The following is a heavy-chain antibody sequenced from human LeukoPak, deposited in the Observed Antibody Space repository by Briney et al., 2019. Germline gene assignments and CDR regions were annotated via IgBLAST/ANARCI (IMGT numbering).Heavy chain of an antibody. J-gene: IGHJ4*02. CDR2: FDAEDGET. Sequence: ASVTVSFKVSGYTLTELSMHWVRQAPGKGGEWMGGFDAEDGETIYAQKFQGRVTITEHTSTATAYMELSSLRSEDTAVYYCATDYGIANGGWPPGGYWGQGTLVTVSS. D-gene: IGHD6-19*01. V-gene: IGHV1-24*01. CDR1: GYTLTELS. CDR3: ATDYGIANGGWPPGGY.